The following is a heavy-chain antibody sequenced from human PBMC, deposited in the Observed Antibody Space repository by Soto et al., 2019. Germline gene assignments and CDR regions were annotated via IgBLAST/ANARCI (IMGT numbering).Heavy chain of an antibody. CDR1: GGTSSSYA. V-gene: IGHV1-69*12. CDR2: IILMFGTA. CDR3: AGEFEVHGSGSNPYSYYHAMDV. D-gene: IGHD3-10*01. Sequence: QVQLVQSGAEVRKPGSSVKVSCKASGGTSSSYAISWVRQVPGQGLEWMGGIILMFGTANYAQKFQGRVTITADESTSTAYLELSSLRSEDTAVYFCAGEFEVHGSGSNPYSYYHAMDVWGQGTTVTVSS. J-gene: IGHJ6*02.